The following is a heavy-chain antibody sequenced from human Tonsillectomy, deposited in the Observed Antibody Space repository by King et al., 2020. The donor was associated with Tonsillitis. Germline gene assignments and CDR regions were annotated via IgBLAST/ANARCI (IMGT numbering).Heavy chain of an antibody. V-gene: IGHV1-46*03. CDR3: ARAGRYCSGGSCYYYGMDV. CDR1: GYTLTSYY. CDR2: INPSGGST. Sequence: QLVQSGAEVKKPGASVKVSCKASGYTLTSYYMHWVRQAPGQGLEWMGIINPSGGSTSYAQTFQGRVTMTRDTSTSTVYMELSSLRSEDTAVYYCARAGRYCSGGSCYYYGMDVWGQGTTVTVSS. D-gene: IGHD2-15*01. J-gene: IGHJ6*02.